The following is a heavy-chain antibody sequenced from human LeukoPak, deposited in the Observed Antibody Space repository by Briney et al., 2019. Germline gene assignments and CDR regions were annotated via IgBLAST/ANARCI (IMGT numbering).Heavy chain of an antibody. CDR3: ARHGPFYGTAFYFDY. CDR1: GGSVSSPSYY. Sequence: PSETLSLTCTVSGGSVSSPSYYWGWIRQSPGKGLEWIGSINYSGSTSYNPSLKSRVTISVDTSKNQFSLRLSSVTAADTAFYYCARHGPFYGTAFYFDYWGQGTLVTVSS. CDR2: INYSGST. J-gene: IGHJ4*02. V-gene: IGHV4-39*01. D-gene: IGHD4-17*01.